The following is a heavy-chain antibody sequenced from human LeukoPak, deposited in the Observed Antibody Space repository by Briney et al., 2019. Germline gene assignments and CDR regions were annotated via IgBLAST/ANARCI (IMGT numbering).Heavy chain of an antibody. CDR3: AGTSGWYNEYFLH. CDR2: INQDGTET. Sequence: PGGSLRLSCVASGITFTSYWMSWVRQAPGKGLEWVAIINQDGTETYYVNSVKGRFTISRDNDKNSLYLQMNSLRVEDTAMYFCAGTSGWYNEYFLHWGQGALVSVS. V-gene: IGHV3-7*03. D-gene: IGHD6-19*01. CDR1: GITFTSYW. J-gene: IGHJ1*01.